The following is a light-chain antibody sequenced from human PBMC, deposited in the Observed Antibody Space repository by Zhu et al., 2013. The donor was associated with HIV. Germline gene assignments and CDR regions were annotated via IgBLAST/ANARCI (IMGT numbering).Light chain of an antibody. CDR2: AAS. J-gene: IGKJ1*01. Sequence: DIQMTQSPSSLSASVGDRVTITCRASQSVSYHLNWYQQKPGKAPTLLIYAASSLQSGVPSRFSGSGSGTDFTLTISSLQPEDFATYYCQQSYSTPWTFGQGTKVEIK. CDR3: QQSYSTPWT. V-gene: IGKV1-39*01. CDR1: QSVSYH.